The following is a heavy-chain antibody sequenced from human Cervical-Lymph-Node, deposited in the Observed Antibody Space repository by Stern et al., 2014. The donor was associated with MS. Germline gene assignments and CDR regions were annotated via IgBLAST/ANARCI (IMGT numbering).Heavy chain of an antibody. J-gene: IGHJ6*02. V-gene: IGHV1-18*01. CDR1: GYTFTSYG. CDR3: ARDLPVAEYSSGWFLVDGHYYYYYGMDV. CDR2: ISAYNGNT. D-gene: IGHD6-19*01. Sequence: VQLVESGAEVKKPGASVKVSCKASGYTFTSYGISWVRQAPGQGLEWMGWISAYNGNTNYAQKLQGRVTMTTDTSTSTAYMELRSLRSDDTDVYYCARDLPVAEYSSGWFLVDGHYYYYYGMDVWGQGTTVTVSS.